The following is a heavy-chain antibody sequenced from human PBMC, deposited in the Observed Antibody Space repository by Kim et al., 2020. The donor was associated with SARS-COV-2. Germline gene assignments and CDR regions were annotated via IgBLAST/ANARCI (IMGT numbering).Heavy chain of an antibody. CDR2: IYYSGST. V-gene: IGHV4-39*07. D-gene: IGHD3-10*01. J-gene: IGHJ4*02. Sequence: SETLSLTCTVSGGSISSSSYYWGWIRQPPGKGLEWIGSIYYSGSTYYNPSLKSRVTISVDTSKNQFSLKLSSVTAADTAVYYCARLSLRSKWAVRAYFDYWGQGTLVTVSS. CDR3: ARLSLRSKWAVRAYFDY. CDR1: GGSISSSSYY.